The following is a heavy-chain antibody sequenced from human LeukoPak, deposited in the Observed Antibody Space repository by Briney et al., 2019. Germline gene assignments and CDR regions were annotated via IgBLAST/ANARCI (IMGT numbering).Heavy chain of an antibody. CDR3: ARRTDTRGYRRFDY. CDR1: GGSLSGYY. V-gene: IGHV4-34*01. CDR2: INHSGST. J-gene: IGHJ4*02. Sequence: SETLSLTCAVYGGSLSGYYWSWIRQPPGKGLEWIGEINHSGSTNYNPSLKSRVTISVDTSKNQFSLKLSSVTAADTAVYYCARRTDTRGYRRFDYWGQGTLVTVSS. D-gene: IGHD5-18*01.